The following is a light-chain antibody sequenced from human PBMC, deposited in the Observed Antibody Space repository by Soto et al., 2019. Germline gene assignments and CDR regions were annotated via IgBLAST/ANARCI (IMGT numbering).Light chain of an antibody. CDR3: QHYNNWLGT. V-gene: IGKV3-15*01. CDR1: QAISSN. J-gene: IGKJ4*01. CDR2: GAS. Sequence: EIVMTQSPATLSVSRGERATLSCRANQAISSNLAWYQQKPGQAPRLLIYGASTRATDIPDRFSGSGSGTEFTLTISSRQSEDFAVYYCQHYNNWLGTFGGGTMVEIK.